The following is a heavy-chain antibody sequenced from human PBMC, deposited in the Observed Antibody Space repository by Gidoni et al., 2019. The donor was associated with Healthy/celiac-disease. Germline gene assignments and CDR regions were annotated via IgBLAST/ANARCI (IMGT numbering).Heavy chain of an antibody. CDR3: AREPHYYDSSGSDY. Sequence: QVQLVQSGAEVKKPGSSVKVSCKASGGTFSSYTISWVRQAPGQGLEWMGRIIPILGIANYAQKFQGRVTITADKSTSTAYMELSSLRSEDTAVYYCAREPHYYDSSGSDYWGQGTLVTVSS. CDR2: IIPILGIA. V-gene: IGHV1-69*08. D-gene: IGHD3-22*01. CDR1: GGTFSSYT. J-gene: IGHJ4*02.